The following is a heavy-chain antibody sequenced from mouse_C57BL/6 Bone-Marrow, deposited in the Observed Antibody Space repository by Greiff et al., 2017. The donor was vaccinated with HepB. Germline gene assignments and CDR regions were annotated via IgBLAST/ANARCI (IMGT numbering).Heavy chain of an antibody. D-gene: IGHD4-1*01. CDR3: ARSGNWAYFDY. CDR2: IDPSDSET. CDR1: GYTFTSYW. V-gene: IGHV1-52*01. Sequence: VQLQESGAELVRPGSSVKLSCKASGYTFTSYWMHWVKQRPIQGLEWIGNIDPSDSETHYNQKFKDKATLTVDKSSSTAYMQLSSLTSEDSAVYYCARSGNWAYFDYWGQGTTLTVSS. J-gene: IGHJ2*01.